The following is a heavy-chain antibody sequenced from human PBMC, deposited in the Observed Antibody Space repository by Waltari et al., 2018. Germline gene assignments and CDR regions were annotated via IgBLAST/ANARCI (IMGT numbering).Heavy chain of an antibody. J-gene: IGHJ4*02. CDR3: ASDPSMQHVAAGGY. CDR1: GFSFSSST. Sequence: EVQVVESGGGVVQPGGSLRLSCLTSGFSFSSSTMNWVRQAPGKGLEWVSSIIPNSIKTYYLESVRGRFTISRDNARNSLYLQMDSLRVEDSAVYYCASDPSMQHVAAGGYWGQGTLVTVSS. CDR2: IIPNSIKT. D-gene: IGHD2-8*01. V-gene: IGHV3-21*01.